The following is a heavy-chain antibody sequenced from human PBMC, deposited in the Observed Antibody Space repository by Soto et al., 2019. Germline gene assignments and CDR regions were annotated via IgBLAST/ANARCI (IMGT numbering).Heavy chain of an antibody. CDR3: ARDGDSFWRGSSDWFDP. D-gene: IGHD3-3*01. CDR1: GYTFTSYA. CDR2: VDVGNGNA. J-gene: IGHJ5*02. V-gene: IGHV1-3*01. Sequence: QVQLVQSGAEVKKPGASVKVSCKAFGYTFTSYAIHWVRQAPGQRLEWMGWVDVGNGNAKYSQNFQGRVTITRDTSASTAYMELSSLRSEDTAVYYCARDGDSFWRGSSDWFDPWGQGTLVTVSS.